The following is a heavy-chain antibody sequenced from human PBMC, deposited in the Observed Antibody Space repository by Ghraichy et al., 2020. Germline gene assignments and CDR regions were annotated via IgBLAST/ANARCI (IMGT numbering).Heavy chain of an antibody. CDR1: GFTFSSYD. Sequence: GGSLRLSCAASGFTFSSYDMHWVRQATGKVLEWVSAIGTAGDPYYPGSLKGRFTISRENAKNSLYLQMNSLRAGDTAVYYCARSGMGDAFDIWGKGTMVTGPS. CDR3: ARSGMGDAFDI. CDR2: IGTAGDP. D-gene: IGHD1-26*01. V-gene: IGHV3-13*05. J-gene: IGHJ3*02.